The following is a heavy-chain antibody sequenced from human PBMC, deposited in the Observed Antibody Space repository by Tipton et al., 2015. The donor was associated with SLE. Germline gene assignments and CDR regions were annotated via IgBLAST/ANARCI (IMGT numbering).Heavy chain of an antibody. J-gene: IGHJ5*01. Sequence: SLRLSCTASGFTFGDYAMNWVRQAPGKGLEWVANIKGDGIEKNYVDSVKGRFTISRDNAKNSVYLQMNSLRVDDTAIYYCARTNWLESWGQGTLATVSS. CDR3: ARTNWLES. V-gene: IGHV3-7*01. CDR2: IKGDGIEK. CDR1: GFTFGDYA.